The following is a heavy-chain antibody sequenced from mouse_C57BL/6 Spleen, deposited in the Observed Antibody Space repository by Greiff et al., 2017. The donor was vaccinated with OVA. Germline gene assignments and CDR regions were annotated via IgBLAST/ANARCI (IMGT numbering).Heavy chain of an antibody. CDR3: ARDYSNYGGGMDY. CDR2: INPYNGGT. D-gene: IGHD2-5*01. V-gene: IGHV1-19*01. J-gene: IGHJ4*01. CDR1: GYTFTDYY. Sequence: EVKLQESGPVLVKPGASVKMSCKASGYTFTDYYMNWVKQSHGKSLEWIGVINPYNGGTSYNQKFKGKATLTVDKSSSTAYMELNSLTSEDSAVYYCARDYSNYGGGMDYWGQGTSVTVSS.